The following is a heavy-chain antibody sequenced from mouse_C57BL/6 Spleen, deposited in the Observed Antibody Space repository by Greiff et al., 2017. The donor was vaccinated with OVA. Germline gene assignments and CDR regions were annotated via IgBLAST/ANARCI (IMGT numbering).Heavy chain of an antibody. V-gene: IGHV1-69*01. Sequence: VQLQQPGAELVMPGASVKLSCKASGYTFTSYWMHWVKQRPGQGLEWIGEIDPSDSYTNYNQKFKGKSTLTVDKSSSTAYMQLSSLTSEDSAVYYCARKLSNSYFDYWGQGTTLTVSS. J-gene: IGHJ2*01. CDR2: IDPSDSYT. CDR3: ARKLSNSYFDY. D-gene: IGHD1-3*01. CDR1: GYTFTSYW.